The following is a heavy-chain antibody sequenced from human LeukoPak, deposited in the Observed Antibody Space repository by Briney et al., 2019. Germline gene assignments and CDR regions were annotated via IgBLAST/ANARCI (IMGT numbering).Heavy chain of an antibody. CDR1: GYRFTSYW. J-gene: IGHJ4*02. CDR3: ARERYFDWLLSFDY. CDR2: IDPSDSYT. Sequence: GESLKISCKGSGYRFTSYWISWVRQMPGKGLEWMGRIDPSDSYTNYSPSFQGHVTISADKSISTAYLQWSSLKASDTAMYYCARERYFDWLLSFDYWGQGTLVTVSS. V-gene: IGHV5-10-1*01. D-gene: IGHD3-9*01.